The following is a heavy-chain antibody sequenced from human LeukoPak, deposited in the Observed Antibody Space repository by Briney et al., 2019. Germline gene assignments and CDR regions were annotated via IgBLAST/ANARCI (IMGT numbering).Heavy chain of an antibody. CDR3: ASYYGGNFYFDY. D-gene: IGHD4-23*01. V-gene: IGHV4-34*01. Sequence: AETLSLTCAVYGGSFSGYYWSWIRQPPGKGLEWIGEINHSGSTNYNPSLKSRVTISVDTSKNQFSLKLSSVTAADTAVYYCASYYGGNFYFDYWGQGALVTVSS. J-gene: IGHJ4*02. CDR2: INHSGST. CDR1: GGSFSGYY.